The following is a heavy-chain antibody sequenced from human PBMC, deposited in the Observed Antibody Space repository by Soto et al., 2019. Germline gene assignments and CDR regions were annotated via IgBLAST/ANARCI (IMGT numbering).Heavy chain of an antibody. CDR3: ARDRGSYGMDV. CDR2: VSPSGTT. Sequence: QVQLQESGPGLVEPSQTLSLTCTVSGDSISVGYYWSWIRQHPGKGLEWIGYVSPSGTTYYNPSLKSRVSISTDTSKNQFSLEVSSVTAADTAVYYCARDRGSYGMDVWGQGTTVTVSS. V-gene: IGHV4-31*03. CDR1: GDSISVGYY. J-gene: IGHJ6*02.